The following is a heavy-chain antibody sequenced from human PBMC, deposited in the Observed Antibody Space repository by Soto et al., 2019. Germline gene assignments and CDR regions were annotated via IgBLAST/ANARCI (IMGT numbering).Heavy chain of an antibody. CDR3: AKDSLRGTIFGVVTAPLLSLYFDY. Sequence: GGSLRLSCAASGFTFSSYAMSWVRQAPGKGLEWVSAISGSGGSTYYADSVKGRFTISRDNSKNTRYLQMNSLRAEDTAVYYCAKDSLRGTIFGVVTAPLLSLYFDYWGQGTLVTVSS. CDR1: GFTFSSYA. V-gene: IGHV3-23*01. CDR2: ISGSGGST. D-gene: IGHD3-3*01. J-gene: IGHJ4*02.